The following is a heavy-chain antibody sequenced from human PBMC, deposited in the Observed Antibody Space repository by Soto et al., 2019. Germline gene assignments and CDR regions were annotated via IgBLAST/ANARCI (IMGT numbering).Heavy chain of an antibody. CDR3: TREGSFGYGNYYYYGMNV. V-gene: IGHV3-49*04. CDR1: GFTFGDYA. CDR2: IRSKAYGGTT. D-gene: IGHD5-18*01. Sequence: PGGSLTLSCTASGFTFGDYAMSWVRQAPGEGLEWVGFIRSKAYGGTTEYAASVRGRFTISRDDSKSIAYLQMNSLKTEDTAVYYCTREGSFGYGNYYYYGMNVWGQGTTVTVSS. J-gene: IGHJ6*02.